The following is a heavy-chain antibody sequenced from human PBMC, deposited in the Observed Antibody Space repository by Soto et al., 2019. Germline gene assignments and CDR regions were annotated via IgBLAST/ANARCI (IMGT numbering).Heavy chain of an antibody. V-gene: IGHV4-30-4*01. Sequence: PSETLSLTCSVSGGSISSGDYYWSWIRQPPGKGLEWIGYMFYTGTTYHNPSLKSRITISMDTSKNQFSPRLTSVTAADTAEYHCARVVRFCSSPSCRGRNWFDPWGQGTRVTVSS. CDR3: ARVVRFCSSPSCRGRNWFDP. CDR1: GGSISSGDYY. CDR2: MFYTGTT. J-gene: IGHJ5*02. D-gene: IGHD2-2*01.